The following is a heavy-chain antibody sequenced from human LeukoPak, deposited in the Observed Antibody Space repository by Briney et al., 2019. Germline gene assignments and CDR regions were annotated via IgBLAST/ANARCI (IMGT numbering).Heavy chain of an antibody. CDR3: AREYYYGSGSYYDY. V-gene: IGHV4-59*01. CDR2: INYSGST. CDR1: GGSISNYY. J-gene: IGHJ4*02. Sequence: SETLSLTCTVSGGSISNYYWSWIRQPPGKGLEWVGYINYSGSTNFNPSLKSRVTISVDTSKNQFSLKLSSVTAADTAVYYCAREYYYGSGSYYDYWGQGTLVTVSS. D-gene: IGHD3-10*01.